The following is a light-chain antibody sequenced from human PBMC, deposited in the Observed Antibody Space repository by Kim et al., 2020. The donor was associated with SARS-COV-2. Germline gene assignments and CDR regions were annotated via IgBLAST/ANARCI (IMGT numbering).Light chain of an antibody. J-gene: IGLJ2*01. CDR2: EDD. CDR3: QSYNRDNVI. Sequence: GKTLTITCTRSSGSIDDNYVQWYQQRPGGVPTTVIYEDDQRPSGVSDRFSGSIDNSSNSASLPISGLRTEDEADYYCQSYNRDNVIFGGGTQLTVL. CDR1: SGSIDDNY. V-gene: IGLV6-57*03.